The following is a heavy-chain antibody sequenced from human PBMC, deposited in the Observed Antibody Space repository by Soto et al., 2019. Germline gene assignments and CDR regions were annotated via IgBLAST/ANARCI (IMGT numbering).Heavy chain of an antibody. CDR2: IWYDGSNK. CDR1: GFTFSIYG. D-gene: IGHD6-19*01. CDR3: ARDVAGSRSYCDH. V-gene: IGHV3-33*01. J-gene: IGHJ4*02. Sequence: QVQLVESGGGVVQPGRSLRLSCAASGFTFSIYGMHWVRQAPGKGLEWVAVIWYDGSNKYYADSVKGRFTISRDNSQNTLYLQINSLRVEDTAVYFCARDVAGSRSYCDHWGQGTLVTVSS.